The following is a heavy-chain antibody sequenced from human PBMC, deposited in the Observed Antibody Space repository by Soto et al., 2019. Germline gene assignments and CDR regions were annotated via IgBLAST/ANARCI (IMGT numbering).Heavy chain of an antibody. CDR1: GFIFSTFG. J-gene: IGHJ4*02. CDR3: VRGPSRGSSLFGPLDY. Sequence: PGGSLRLSCSASGFIFSTFGMFGVRQAPGQGLEYVSAIFYSGSGSYYADPVRGRFTVSRDNSKNMFYLQMSSLRVEDTALYFCVRGPSRGSSLFGPLDYWGQGTQVTVSS. D-gene: IGHD3-3*01. CDR2: IFYSGSGS. V-gene: IGHV3-64D*06.